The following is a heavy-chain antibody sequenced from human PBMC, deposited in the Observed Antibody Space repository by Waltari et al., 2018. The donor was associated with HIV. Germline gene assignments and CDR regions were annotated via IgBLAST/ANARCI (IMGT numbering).Heavy chain of an antibody. CDR3: ARRRGYGYLDY. V-gene: IGHV3-7*01. CDR2: INQDGSET. J-gene: IGHJ4*02. Sequence: EVQLVESGGGLVQPGGSLRLSCAASGLTFSNFWMSWVRQAPGKGLEWVANINQDGSETYYVDSVKGRFTISRDNAKNLLYLQMNSLRVEDTAVYYCARRRGYGYLDYWGQGTLVTVSS. CDR1: GLTFSNFW. D-gene: IGHD5-18*01.